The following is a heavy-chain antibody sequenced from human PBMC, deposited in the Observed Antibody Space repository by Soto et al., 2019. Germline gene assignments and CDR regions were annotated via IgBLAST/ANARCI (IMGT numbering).Heavy chain of an antibody. V-gene: IGHV4-34*01. CDR1: GGSFSGYY. J-gene: IGHJ6*02. CDR3: ARRVMITFGGVIVIRPLVPGYYYYGMDV. D-gene: IGHD3-16*02. Sequence: GPGPLPPSETLSLTCAVYGGSFSGYYWSWIRQPPGKGLEWIGEINHSGSTNYNPSLKSRVTISVDTSKNQFSLKLSSVTAADTAVYYCARRVMITFGGVIVIRPLVPGYYYYGMDVWGQGTTVTVSS. CDR2: INHSGST.